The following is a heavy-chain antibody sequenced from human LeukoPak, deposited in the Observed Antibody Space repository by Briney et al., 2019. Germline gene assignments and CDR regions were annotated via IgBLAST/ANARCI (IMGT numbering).Heavy chain of an antibody. D-gene: IGHD3-22*01. CDR3: ARDPEDNYYDSSGYYSDP. CDR1: GYTFTSYG. V-gene: IGHV1-18*01. CDR2: ISAYNGNT. J-gene: IGHJ5*02. Sequence: ASVKVSCKASGYTFTSYGISWVRQAPGQGLEWMGWISAYNGNTNYAQKLQGRVTMTTDTSTSTAYMELRSLRSDDTVVYYCARDPEDNYYDSSGYYSDPWGQGTLVTVSS.